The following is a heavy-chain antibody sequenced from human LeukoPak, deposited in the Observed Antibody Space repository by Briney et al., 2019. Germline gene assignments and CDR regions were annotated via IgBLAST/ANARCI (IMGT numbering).Heavy chain of an antibody. CDR2: INPISGGT. CDR3: ARQYYDILTGYYNFDY. V-gene: IGHV1-2*04. CDR1: GYTFTGYY. J-gene: IGHJ4*02. D-gene: IGHD3-9*01. Sequence: ASVTVSCKASGYTFTGYYMHWVRQAPGQGLEWMGWINPISGGTNYAQKFQGWVTMTRDTSISTAYMELSRLRSDDTAVYYCARQYYDILTGYYNFDYWGQGTLVTVSS.